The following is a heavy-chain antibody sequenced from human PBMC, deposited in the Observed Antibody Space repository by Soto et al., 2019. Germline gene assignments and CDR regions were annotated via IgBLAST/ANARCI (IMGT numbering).Heavy chain of an antibody. Sequence: ASVKVSCKASGYTFTSYYIHWVRQAPGQGLEWVAMINPGGGRTKNAQMFQGRVTLTRDTSTGTVDMELSSLTSADTAVYYCARGPSCGGDCYLFDYWARDPWSPSPQ. CDR2: INPGGGRT. V-gene: IGHV1-46*01. CDR3: ARGPSCGGDCYLFDY. D-gene: IGHD2-21*02. CDR1: GYTFTSYY. J-gene: IGHJ4*02.